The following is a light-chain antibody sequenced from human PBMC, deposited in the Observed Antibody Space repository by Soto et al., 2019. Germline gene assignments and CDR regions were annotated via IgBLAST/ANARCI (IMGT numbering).Light chain of an antibody. CDR3: RSYTSSTTHV. CDR2: EVS. CDR1: SSDVGGYAY. Sequence: QSALTQPASVSGSPGQTITISCTGTSSDVGGYAYVSWYQQYPGKGPKLVISEVSSRPSGVSHRFSGSRSGNTSSLTISGLQAEDEADYHCRSYTSSTTHVFGGGTKLTVL. J-gene: IGLJ2*01. V-gene: IGLV2-14*01.